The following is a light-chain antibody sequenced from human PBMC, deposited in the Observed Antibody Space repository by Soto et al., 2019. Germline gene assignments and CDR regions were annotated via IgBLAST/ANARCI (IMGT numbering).Light chain of an antibody. CDR2: EVS. J-gene: IGLJ2*01. CDR1: SSDVGGYNY. Sequence: QSVLTQPPSASGSPGQSVTISCTGTSSDVGGYNYVSWYQQHPGKAPKLMIYEVSKRHSGVPDRFSGSKSGNTASLTVSGLQAEDEADYYCSSYAGSNKLLFGGGTKLTVL. CDR3: SSYAGSNKLL. V-gene: IGLV2-8*01.